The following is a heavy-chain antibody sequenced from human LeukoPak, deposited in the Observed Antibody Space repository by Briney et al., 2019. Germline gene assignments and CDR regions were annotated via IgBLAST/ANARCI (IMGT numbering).Heavy chain of an antibody. CDR2: IRRKANNYAT. CDR3: TSGELDY. Sequence: QSGGSLRLSCAASGFTFSGSAMHWVRQASGKGLEWVGRIRRKANNYATAYAASVKGRFTISRDDSKNTAYLQMNSLKTEDTAVYHCTSGELDYWGQGTLVTVSS. V-gene: IGHV3-73*01. D-gene: IGHD3-10*01. J-gene: IGHJ4*02. CDR1: GFTFSGSA.